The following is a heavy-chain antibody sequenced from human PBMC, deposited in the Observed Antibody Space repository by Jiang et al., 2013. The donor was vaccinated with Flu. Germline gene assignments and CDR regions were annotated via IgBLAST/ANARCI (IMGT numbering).Heavy chain of an antibody. D-gene: IGHD6-6*01. CDR2: INSDGSST. Sequence: AASGFTFSSYWMHWVRQAPGKGLVWVSRINSDGSSTSYADSVKGRFTISRDNAKNTLYLQMNSLRAEDTAVYYCARGLAARPSIDFDYWGQGTLVTVSS. V-gene: IGHV3-74*01. CDR3: ARGLAARPSIDFDY. J-gene: IGHJ4*02. CDR1: GFTFSSYW.